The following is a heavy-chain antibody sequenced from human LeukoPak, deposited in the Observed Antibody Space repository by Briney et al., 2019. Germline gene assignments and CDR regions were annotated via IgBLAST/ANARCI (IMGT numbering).Heavy chain of an antibody. CDR3: AGCAGNGCYFDY. J-gene: IGHJ4*02. D-gene: IGHD1-1*01. CDR2: INSDGSST. CDR1: GFTFSSYW. Sequence: GGSLRLSCAASGFTFSSYWMHWVRQAPGKGLVWVSRINSDGSSTSYADSVKGRFTISRDNAKNTLYLQLNSLRAEDTAVYYCAGCAGNGCYFDYWGQGTLVIVSS. V-gene: IGHV3-74*01.